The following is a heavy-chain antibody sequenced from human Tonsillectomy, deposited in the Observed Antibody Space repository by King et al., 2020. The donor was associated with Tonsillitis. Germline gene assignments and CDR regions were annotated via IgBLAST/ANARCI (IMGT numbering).Heavy chain of an antibody. Sequence: VQLVESGGGVVQPGGSLRLSCAASGFTFSSYGMHWVRQAPGKGLEWVAFIRYDGSNKYYADSVKGRFTISRDNSKNTLYLQMNSLRAEDTAVYYCAKTYDSSGYYYYYGMDVWGQGTTVTVSS. CDR2: IRYDGSNK. V-gene: IGHV3-30*02. D-gene: IGHD3-22*01. CDR1: GFTFSSYG. J-gene: IGHJ6*02. CDR3: AKTYDSSGYYYYYGMDV.